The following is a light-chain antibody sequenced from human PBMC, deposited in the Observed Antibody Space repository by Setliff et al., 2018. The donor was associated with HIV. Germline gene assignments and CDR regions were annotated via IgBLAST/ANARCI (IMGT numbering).Light chain of an antibody. CDR3: CSYAGSYTLVI. CDR2: DVT. V-gene: IGLV2-14*03. Sequence: QSVLAQPASVSGSPGQSITISCTGSSSDIGDYEPVSWYQQHPGEVPKLMVYDVTKRPSGVSNRFSASKSGNTASLTISGLQAEDEAHYYCCSYAGSYTLVIFGGGTKVTVL. J-gene: IGLJ2*01. CDR1: SSDIGDYEP.